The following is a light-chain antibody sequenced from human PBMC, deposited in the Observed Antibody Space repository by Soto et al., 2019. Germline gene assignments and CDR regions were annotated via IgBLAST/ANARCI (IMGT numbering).Light chain of an antibody. CDR3: QQYDTSPPGTT. Sequence: EIVLTQSPGTLSLSPGERATLSCRASQSVDSSYSAWYQQKPGQAPRLLIYGASSRATGIPDRFSGSGSGTDFTLTISRLEPEDFAVYYCQQYDTSPPGTTFGQGTRLEIK. CDR2: GAS. V-gene: IGKV3-20*01. J-gene: IGKJ5*01. CDR1: QSVDSSY.